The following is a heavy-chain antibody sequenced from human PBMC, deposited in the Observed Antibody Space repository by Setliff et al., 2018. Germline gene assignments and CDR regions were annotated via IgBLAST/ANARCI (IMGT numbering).Heavy chain of an antibody. Sequence: PSETLSLTCTVSGASLSSGDYYWSWIRQPPGKGLEWIGYIDYSGNTYYNPSLKSRVTISIDTSGNLFSLKLSSVTAANTAVYYCARAGSGVIGDFFYMGVWGKGTTVTVSS. CDR1: GASLSSGDYY. J-gene: IGHJ6*03. D-gene: IGHD3-3*01. CDR3: ARAGSGVIGDFFYMGV. V-gene: IGHV4-30-4*08. CDR2: IDYSGNT.